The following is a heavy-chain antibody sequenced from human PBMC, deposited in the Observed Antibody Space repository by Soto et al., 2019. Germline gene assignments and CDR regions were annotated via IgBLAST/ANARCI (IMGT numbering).Heavy chain of an antibody. CDR1: GYTFTGYY. CDR3: ARDLRRLGGPDAFDI. V-gene: IGHV1-2*02. D-gene: IGHD3-10*01. Sequence: AAVKVSCKASGYTFTGYYMHWVRQAHGQGLEWMGWINPNSGGTNYAQKFQGRVTMTRDTSISTAYMELSRLRSDDTAVYYCARDLRRLGGPDAFDIWGQGTMVTVS. CDR2: INPNSGGT. J-gene: IGHJ3*02.